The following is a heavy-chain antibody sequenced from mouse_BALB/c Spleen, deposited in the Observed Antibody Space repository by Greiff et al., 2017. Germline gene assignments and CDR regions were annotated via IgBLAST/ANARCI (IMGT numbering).Heavy chain of an antibody. V-gene: IGHV5-9-4*01. CDR1: GFTFSSYA. CDR2: ISSGGSYT. CDR3: ARDGRGVFDY. J-gene: IGHJ2*01. Sequence: EVKVVESGGGLVKPGGSLKLSCAASGFTFSSYAMSWVRQSPEKRLEWVAEISSGGSYTYYPDTVTGRFTISRDNAKNTLYLEMSSLRSEDTAMYYCARDGRGVFDYWGQGTTLTVSS.